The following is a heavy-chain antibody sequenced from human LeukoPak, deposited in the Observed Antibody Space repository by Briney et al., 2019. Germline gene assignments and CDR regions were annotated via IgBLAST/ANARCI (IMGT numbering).Heavy chain of an antibody. Sequence: PSETLSLTCTVSGGSISSSSYYWSWIRQPPGKGLEWIGYIYYSGSTNYNPSLKSRVTISVDTSKNQFSLKLSSVTAADTAVYYCARPSVAPSAAGSGAFDIWGQGTMVTVSS. CDR3: ARPSVAPSAAGSGAFDI. D-gene: IGHD6-13*01. CDR1: GGSISSSSYY. CDR2: IYYSGST. J-gene: IGHJ3*02. V-gene: IGHV4-61*05.